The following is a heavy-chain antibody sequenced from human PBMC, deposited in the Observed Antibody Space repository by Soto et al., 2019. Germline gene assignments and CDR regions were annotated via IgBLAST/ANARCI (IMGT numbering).Heavy chain of an antibody. CDR3: VRDTSFDY. CDR2: ISSNGGIT. D-gene: IGHD3-16*01. J-gene: IGHJ4*02. Sequence: EVQLVESGGGLAQPGGSLRLSCAASGFTCSSYDMHWVRQAPGKGLEYISAISSNGGITYYANSVKGRFTISRDNSKNMMYLQTGSLRAEDMAVYYCVRDTSFDYWGQGTLVTVSS. V-gene: IGHV3-64*01. CDR1: GFTCSSYD.